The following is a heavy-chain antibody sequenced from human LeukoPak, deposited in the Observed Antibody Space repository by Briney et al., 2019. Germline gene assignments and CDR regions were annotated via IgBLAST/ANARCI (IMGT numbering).Heavy chain of an antibody. CDR1: GFTVSSNY. V-gene: IGHV3-53*01. CDR3: ARDFRNTAHDY. D-gene: IGHD5-18*01. CDR2: TYSGGST. J-gene: IGHJ4*02. Sequence: GGSLRLSCAASGFTVSSNYMSWVRQAPGKGLEWVSVTYSGGSTYYADSVKGRFTISRDNSKNTLYLQMDSLRAEDTAVYYCARDFRNTAHDYWGQGTLVTVSS.